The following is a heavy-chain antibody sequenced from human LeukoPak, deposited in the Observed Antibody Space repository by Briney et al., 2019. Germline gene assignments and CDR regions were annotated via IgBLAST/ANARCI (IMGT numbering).Heavy chain of an antibody. J-gene: IGHJ4*02. V-gene: IGHV3-30-3*02. CDR2: ISYDGSSK. Sequence: TGGSLRLSCSASGFTFSNFALHWVRQAPGMGLEWVAAISYDGSSKYYADSVKGRFTISRDNSKNTLYLQMNSLRAEDTAVYYCAKLATGSAAGAGLFDYWGQGTLVTVSS. CDR3: AKLATGSAAGAGLFDY. D-gene: IGHD6-13*01. CDR1: GFTFSNFA.